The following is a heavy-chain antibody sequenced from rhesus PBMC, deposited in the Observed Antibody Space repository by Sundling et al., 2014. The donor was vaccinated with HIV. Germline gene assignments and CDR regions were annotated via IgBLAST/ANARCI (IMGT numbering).Heavy chain of an antibody. Sequence: QVQLQESGPGLVKPSETLSLTCAASGGSISSYYWSWIRQPPGRGLEWIGRISGTVANTAYNPSLKRRVTISTDTSNNQFSLNLISVTAADTAVYFCARAKGWNYPFDSWGQGVLVTVSS. J-gene: IGHJ4*01. V-gene: IGHV4-173*01. D-gene: IGHD1-1*01. CDR3: ARAKGWNYPFDS. CDR1: GGSISSYY. CDR2: ISGTVANT.